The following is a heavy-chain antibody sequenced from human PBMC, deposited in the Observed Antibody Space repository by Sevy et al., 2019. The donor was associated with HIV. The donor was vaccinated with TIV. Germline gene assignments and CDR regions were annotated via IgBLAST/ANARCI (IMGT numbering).Heavy chain of an antibody. CDR2: IKQGGNEQ. D-gene: IGHD2-21*01. CDR3: AREGVIYDDDGRDFDDAFDI. V-gene: IGHV3-7*01. J-gene: IGHJ3*02. Sequence: GGSLRLSCAASAFRLSNYYMTWVRRAPGKGLEWVASIKQGGNEQFYLESVKGRFTISRDDSKNSVYLQMTSLRVEDTAVYYCAREGVIYDDDGRDFDDAFDIWGHGTMVTVSS. CDR1: AFRLSNYY.